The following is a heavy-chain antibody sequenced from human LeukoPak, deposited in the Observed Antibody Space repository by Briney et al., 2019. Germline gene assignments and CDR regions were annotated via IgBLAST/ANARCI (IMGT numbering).Heavy chain of an antibody. CDR2: MNPNSGNT. Sequence: ASVKVSCKASGYTFTSYDINWVRQATGHGLAWMGWMNPNSGNTGYAQKFQGRVTMTRNTSISTAYMELSSLRSEDTAVYYCARGPFTIFGVVIIYYYYGMDVWGQGTTVTVSS. CDR1: GYTFTSYD. D-gene: IGHD3-3*01. CDR3: ARGPFTIFGVVIIYYYYGMDV. V-gene: IGHV1-8*01. J-gene: IGHJ6*02.